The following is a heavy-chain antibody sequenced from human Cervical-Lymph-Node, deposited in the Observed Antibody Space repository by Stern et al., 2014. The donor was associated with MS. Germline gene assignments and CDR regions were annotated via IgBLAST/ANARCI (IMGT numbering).Heavy chain of an antibody. V-gene: IGHV4-61*02. CDR1: GDSISSGNYY. J-gene: IGHJ4*02. CDR2: IYSSGTT. CDR3: ATQGRALAPD. Sequence: QVQLQESGPGLVKPSQTLSLTCTVSGDSISSGNYYWSWIRQPAGKGLEWIGRIYSSGTTYYNPSLRSRVTISIDTSNNQSSWKRGSVTATDTAVYYCATQGRALAPDWGQGTLVTVSS.